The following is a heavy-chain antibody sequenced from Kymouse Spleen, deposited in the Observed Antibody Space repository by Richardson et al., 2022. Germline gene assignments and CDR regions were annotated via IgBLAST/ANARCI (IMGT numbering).Heavy chain of an antibody. CDR2: INHSGST. Sequence: QVQLQQWGAGLLKPSETLSLTCAVYGGSFSGYYWSWIRQPPGKGLEWIGEINHSGSTNYNPSLKSRVTISVDTSKNQFSLKLSSVTAADTAVYYCASLLY*WCMLSEL*LLGPGNPGHRLL. J-gene: IGHJ4*02. D-gene: IGHD2-8*01. V-gene: IGHV4-34*01. CDR3: ASLLY*WCMLSEL*L. CDR1: GGSFSGYY.